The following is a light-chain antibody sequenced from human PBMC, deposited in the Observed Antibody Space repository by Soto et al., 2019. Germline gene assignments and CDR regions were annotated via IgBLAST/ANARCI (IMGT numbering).Light chain of an antibody. V-gene: IGKV3-20*01. CDR1: QSVSSKY. CDR2: GAS. J-gene: IGKJ2*01. Sequence: EIVLTQSPGTLPLSPGERATLSCRASQSVSSKYLVWYQQKPGQAPRPLIYGASSRATGIPDRFSGSWSGTDFTLTISRLEPEDFAVYYCQQYAKSPFTFGQGTKLEIK. CDR3: QQYAKSPFT.